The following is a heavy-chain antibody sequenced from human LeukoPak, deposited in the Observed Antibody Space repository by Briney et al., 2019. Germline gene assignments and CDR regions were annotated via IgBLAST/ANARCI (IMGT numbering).Heavy chain of an antibody. D-gene: IGHD6-13*01. CDR2: MYIGGDT. CDR3: ARDVGSWSGHDAFDI. J-gene: IGHJ3*02. V-gene: IGHV3-66*01. Sequence: GGSLRLSCAASGFTVSSDYMSWVRQAPGKGLEWVSLMYIGGDTYYADSVKGRFTIFRDSSRNTLYLQMNSLRAEDTAVYYCARDVGSWSGHDAFDIWGQGTMVAVSS. CDR1: GFTVSSDY.